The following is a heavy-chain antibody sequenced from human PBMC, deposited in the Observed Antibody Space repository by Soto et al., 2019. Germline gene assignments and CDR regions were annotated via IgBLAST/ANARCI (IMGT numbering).Heavy chain of an antibody. V-gene: IGHV4-39*01. CDR1: SGSISSGSYY. CDR2: IYYSGST. CDR3: ARQTDSYYTFDAFDI. J-gene: IGHJ3*02. Sequence: QLQLQESGPGLVKPSETLSLTCTVSSGSISSGSYYWDWIRQPPGKGLEWIGNIYYSGSTNYNPSLESGVTICVDTSKNQFSLKLSSVTAADTAVYYCARQTDSYYTFDAFDIWGQGTMVTVSS. D-gene: IGHD3-22*01.